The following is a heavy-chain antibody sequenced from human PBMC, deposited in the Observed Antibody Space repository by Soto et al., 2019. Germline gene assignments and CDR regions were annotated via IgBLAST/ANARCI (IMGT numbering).Heavy chain of an antibody. D-gene: IGHD3-16*01. CDR2: IYYSGST. CDR3: ARGGGYEGNDYFDY. CDR1: RGSISTYY. V-gene: IGHV4-59*01. J-gene: IGHJ4*02. Sequence: PSETLSLTFTVSRGSISTYYWSWIRQPPGKGLEWIGYIYYSGSTNYNPSPKSRVTISVDTSKNQFSLKLNSVTAADTAVYYCARGGGYEGNDYFDYWGQGTLVTVSS.